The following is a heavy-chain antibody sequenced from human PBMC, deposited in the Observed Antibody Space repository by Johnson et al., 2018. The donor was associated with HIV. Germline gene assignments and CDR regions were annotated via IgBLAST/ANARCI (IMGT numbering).Heavy chain of an antibody. CDR1: GFTVSSNY. Sequence: EVQLVESGGGLVQPGGSLRLSCAASGFTVSSNYMNWVRQAPGKGLEWVSYISHSGRIKYYADSVKGRFTLSRDNSKNTLYLQLNSLRTEDTAVYYCAKHMWGFRYTGYDRDVFDVWGQGTMVTVSS. CDR2: YISHSGRIK. CDR3: AKHMWGFRYTGYDRDVFDV. D-gene: IGHD5-12*01. J-gene: IGHJ3*01. V-gene: IGHV3-66*02.